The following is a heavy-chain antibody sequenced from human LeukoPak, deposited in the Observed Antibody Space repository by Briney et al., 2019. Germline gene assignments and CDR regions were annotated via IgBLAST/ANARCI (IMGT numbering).Heavy chain of an antibody. V-gene: IGHV3-30*02. J-gene: IGHJ4*02. D-gene: IGHD3-16*02. CDR3: AKDLLYSDVWGSYRPNPLDY. CDR1: GFIFSDHG. CDR2: IRYDGSQK. Sequence: GGSLRLSCAASGFIFSDHGMHWVRQAPGKGLEWVAFIRYDGSQKDFADSVKGRFTISRDNSKSTLFLQMNSLRAEDTAVYYCAKDLLYSDVWGSYRPNPLDYWGQGTLVTVSS.